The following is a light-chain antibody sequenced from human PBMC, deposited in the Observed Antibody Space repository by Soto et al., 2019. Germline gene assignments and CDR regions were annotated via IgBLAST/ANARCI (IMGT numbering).Light chain of an antibody. CDR3: CSYAGSRTYV. Sequence: QSALTQPASVSGSPGQSITISCTGTSSDVGSYNLVSWYQQHPGKAPKLIIYEANKRPSGVSNHFSGSKSGNTASLTISGLQAEDEADYYCCSYAGSRTYVFGTGTKLTVL. CDR1: SSDVGSYNL. CDR2: EAN. V-gene: IGLV2-23*01. J-gene: IGLJ1*01.